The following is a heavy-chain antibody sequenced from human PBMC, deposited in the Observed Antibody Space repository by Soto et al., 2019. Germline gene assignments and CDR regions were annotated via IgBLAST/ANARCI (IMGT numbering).Heavy chain of an antibody. CDR2: ISCYNGKT. Sequence: QVQVVQSGDEVKETGASVRVSCKTSGYSFTAYGISWVRQAPGQGLEWMGWISCYNGKTKYAQKVQGRVTMTPDTSTSTAYMEVRSLRSDDPAIYYCARDAPPPELRFLEWHNYDYNGMDVWGQGTTVTVSS. V-gene: IGHV1-18*01. CDR3: ARDAPPPELRFLEWHNYDYNGMDV. D-gene: IGHD3-3*01. J-gene: IGHJ6*02. CDR1: GYSFTAYG.